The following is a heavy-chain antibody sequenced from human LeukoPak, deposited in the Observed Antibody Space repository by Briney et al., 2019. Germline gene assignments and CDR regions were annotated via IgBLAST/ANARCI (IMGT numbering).Heavy chain of an antibody. V-gene: IGHV3-74*01. J-gene: IGHJ4*02. CDR2: INNDGSRT. CDR1: GLTFTNYW. CDR3: ASLSSIAARRNY. D-gene: IGHD6-6*01. Sequence: GGSLRLSCAASGLTFTNYWMHWVRQAPGKGLLWVSTINNDGSRTFYADSVKGRFTISRDNAKNSLYLQMNSLRAEDTAVYYCASLSSIAARRNYWGQGTLVTVSS.